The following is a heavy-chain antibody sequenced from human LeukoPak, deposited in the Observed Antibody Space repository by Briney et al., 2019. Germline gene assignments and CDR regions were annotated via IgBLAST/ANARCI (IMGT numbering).Heavy chain of an antibody. Sequence: PGGSLRLSCAASGFTFSSYSMTWVRQAPGKGLEWVSSISSSSSYIYYADSVKGRFTISRDNAKNSLYLQMNSLRAEDTAVYYCARVRCSSTSCSHWGQGTLVTVSS. CDR2: ISSSSSYI. J-gene: IGHJ4*02. D-gene: IGHD2-2*01. CDR3: ARVRCSSTSCSH. V-gene: IGHV3-21*01. CDR1: GFTFSSYS.